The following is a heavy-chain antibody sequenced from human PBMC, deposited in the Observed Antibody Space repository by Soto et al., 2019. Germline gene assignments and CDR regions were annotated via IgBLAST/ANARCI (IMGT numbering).Heavy chain of an antibody. D-gene: IGHD4-17*01. J-gene: IGHJ2*01. CDR1: GGSISSYS. CDR2: IYYSGST. Sequence: QVQLQESGPGLVKPSETLSLTCTVSGGSISSYSWSWIRQPPGKGLEWIGFIYYSGSTNYNPSLKSRVTISVDTSKNQFPLKLSSVTAADTAVYYCSRSQTTADWYFDLWGRGTLVTVSS. V-gene: IGHV4-59*08. CDR3: SRSQTTADWYFDL.